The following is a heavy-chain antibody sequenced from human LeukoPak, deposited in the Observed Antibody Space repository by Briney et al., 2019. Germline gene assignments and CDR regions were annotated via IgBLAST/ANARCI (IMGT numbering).Heavy chain of an antibody. Sequence: PSETLSLTCTVSGGSISTYYWSWIRQPPGKGPEWIGYIYYSGSTNYNPSLKSRVTMSVDTSKTQFSLKLSSVTAADTAVYYCARPHYYGSGTYWYFDLWGRGTLVTVSS. J-gene: IGHJ2*01. CDR3: ARPHYYGSGTYWYFDL. V-gene: IGHV4-59*08. CDR2: IYYSGST. CDR1: GGSISTYY. D-gene: IGHD3-10*01.